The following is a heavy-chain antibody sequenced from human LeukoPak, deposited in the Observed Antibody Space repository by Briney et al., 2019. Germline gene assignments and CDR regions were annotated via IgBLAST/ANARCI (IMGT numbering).Heavy chain of an antibody. Sequence: GGSLRLSCAASGFTFSSYGMHWVRQAPGKGLEWVAVIWYDGSNKYYADSVKGRFTISRDNSKNSLYLQMNSLRAEDTAVYYCASFSAGPDDYWGQGTLVTVSS. V-gene: IGHV3-33*01. D-gene: IGHD3-10*01. CDR1: GFTFSSYG. CDR3: ASFSAGPDDY. CDR2: IWYDGSNK. J-gene: IGHJ4*02.